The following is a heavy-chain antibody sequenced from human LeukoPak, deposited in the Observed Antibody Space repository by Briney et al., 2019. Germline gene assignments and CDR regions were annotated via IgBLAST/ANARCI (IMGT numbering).Heavy chain of an antibody. D-gene: IGHD6-13*01. Sequence: GASLRLSCAASGFTFSSYAMNWVRQAPGKGLEWVSGFTSGGYTYYADSVKGRFTISRDNSKNTLSLQMNSLTAEDTAVYYCAKSLYGSSWAGLDYWGQGTLVTASS. CDR3: AKSLYGSSWAGLDY. CDR2: FTSGGYT. V-gene: IGHV3-23*01. CDR1: GFTFSSYA. J-gene: IGHJ4*02.